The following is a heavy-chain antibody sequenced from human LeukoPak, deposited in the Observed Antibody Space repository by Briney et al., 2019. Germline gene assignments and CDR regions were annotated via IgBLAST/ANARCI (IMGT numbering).Heavy chain of an antibody. CDR2: IYYSGST. D-gene: IGHD3-22*01. CDR3: ARGRDHYDSSGYYYEGTIVDY. Sequence: SETLSLTCTVSGGSISSYYWSWIRQPPGKGLEWIGYIYYSGSTNYNPSLKSRVTISVDTSKNQFSLKLSSVTAADTAVYYCARGRDHYDSSGYYYEGTIVDYWGQGTLVTVSS. CDR1: GGSISSYY. V-gene: IGHV4-59*01. J-gene: IGHJ4*02.